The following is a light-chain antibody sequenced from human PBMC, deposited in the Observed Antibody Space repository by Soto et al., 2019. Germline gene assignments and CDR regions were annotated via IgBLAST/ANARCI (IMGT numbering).Light chain of an antibody. CDR2: DTS. CDR3: QQYHRWPLT. Sequence: EIVMTQSPATLSVSPGERVTLSCRASQSIYEKLAWYQQKPGQTPRLVIYDTSTRATGTPGSFSGSGSGTEFTLTISSLQSEDFAVYYCQQYHRWPLTFGGGTQVHIK. CDR1: QSIYEK. V-gene: IGKV3-15*01. J-gene: IGKJ4*01.